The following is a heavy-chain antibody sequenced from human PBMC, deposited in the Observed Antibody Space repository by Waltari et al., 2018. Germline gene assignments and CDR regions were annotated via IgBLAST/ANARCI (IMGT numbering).Heavy chain of an antibody. J-gene: IGHJ2*01. CDR3: ARDRTGIAVAAPYWYFDL. D-gene: IGHD6-19*01. V-gene: IGHV3-9*01. Sequence: EVQLVESGGGLVQPGRSLRLSCAASGFTFDDYAMHWVRQAPGKGLEWVSGISWNSGSIGYADFVKGRFPIARDNAKNQFSLKLSSVTAADTAVYYCARDRTGIAVAAPYWYFDLWGRGTLVTVSS. CDR1: GFTFDDYA. CDR2: ISWNSGSI.